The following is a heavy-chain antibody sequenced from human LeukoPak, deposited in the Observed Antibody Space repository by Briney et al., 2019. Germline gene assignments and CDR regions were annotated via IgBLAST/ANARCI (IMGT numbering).Heavy chain of an antibody. CDR2: IYSGGSA. CDR3: ANLPTGKY. V-gene: IGHV3-53*01. J-gene: IGHJ4*02. CDR1: AFTVSSIY. Sequence: PGGSLRLSCAVSAFTVSSIYMSWVRHAPGNGLEWVSVIYSGGSAYYADSLKGRFTISRDNSKDTLYLQMNSLTAEDTAVYYCANLPTGKYWGQGTLVTVSS. D-gene: IGHD2-8*02.